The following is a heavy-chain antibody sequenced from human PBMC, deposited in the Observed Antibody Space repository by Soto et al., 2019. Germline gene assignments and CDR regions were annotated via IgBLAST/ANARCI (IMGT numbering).Heavy chain of an antibody. D-gene: IGHD3-22*01. J-gene: IGHJ4*02. CDR1: GFTFSRYG. CDR2: ISYGETNK. Sequence: QVQLVESGGGVVQPGTSLRLSCAASGFTFSRYGMHCVRQTPGKGLEWGAVISYGETNKYYADSVKGRFTISRDNSKNALYLQMNSLRAEDTSVYYCATGKMPDSSGLSYWGQGTLVNVSS. V-gene: IGHV3-30*03. CDR3: ATGKMPDSSGLSY.